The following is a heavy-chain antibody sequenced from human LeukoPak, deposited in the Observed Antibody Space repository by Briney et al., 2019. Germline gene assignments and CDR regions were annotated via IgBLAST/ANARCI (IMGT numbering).Heavy chain of an antibody. CDR2: ISSSSSYI. Sequence: PGGSLRLSCAASGFTFSSYSMNWVRQAPGKGLEWVPSISSSSSYIYYADSVKGRFTISRDNAKNSLYLQMNSLRAEDTAVYYCARATSLTMFYYYYYGMDVWGQGTTVTVSS. D-gene: IGHD3-10*02. V-gene: IGHV3-21*01. CDR3: ARATSLTMFYYYYYGMDV. CDR1: GFTFSSYS. J-gene: IGHJ6*02.